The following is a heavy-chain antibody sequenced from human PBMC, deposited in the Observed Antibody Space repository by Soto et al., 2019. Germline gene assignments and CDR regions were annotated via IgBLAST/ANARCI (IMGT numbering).Heavy chain of an antibody. D-gene: IGHD3-10*01. V-gene: IGHV4-4*02. Sequence: SETLSLTCAVSGGSISSSNWWSWVRQPPGKGLEWIGEIYHSGSTNYNPSLKSRVTISVDKSKNQFSLKLSSVTAADTAVYYCARDYYGSGAPSSGMDVWGQGTTVTVSS. J-gene: IGHJ6*02. CDR3: ARDYYGSGAPSSGMDV. CDR1: GGSISSSNW. CDR2: IYHSGST.